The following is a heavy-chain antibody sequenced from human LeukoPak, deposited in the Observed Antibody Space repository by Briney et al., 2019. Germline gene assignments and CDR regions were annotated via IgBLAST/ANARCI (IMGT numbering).Heavy chain of an antibody. CDR1: GLTLSGYW. CDR3: STVEHF. Sequence: GGSLRLSCSASGLTLSGYWMHRVRQIPGKGLVWVSRIDSDGSGTSYADSVKGRFTISRDDVENMLYLQMNSLRVEDTGLYYCSTVEHFWGQGTLVTVSS. D-gene: IGHD1/OR15-1a*01. CDR2: IDSDGSGT. J-gene: IGHJ4*02. V-gene: IGHV3-74*01.